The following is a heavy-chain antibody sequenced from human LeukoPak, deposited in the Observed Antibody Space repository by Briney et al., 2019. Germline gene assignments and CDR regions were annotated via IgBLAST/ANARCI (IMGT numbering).Heavy chain of an antibody. Sequence: SETLSLTCAVYGGSFSGYYWSWIRQPPGKGLEWIGEINHSGSTNYNPSLKSRVTISVDTSKNQFSLKLSSVTAADTAVYYCARGWGLVGATPYYFDYWGQGTLVTVSS. D-gene: IGHD1-26*01. V-gene: IGHV4-34*01. CDR1: GGSFSGYY. J-gene: IGHJ4*02. CDR3: ARGWGLVGATPYYFDY. CDR2: INHSGST.